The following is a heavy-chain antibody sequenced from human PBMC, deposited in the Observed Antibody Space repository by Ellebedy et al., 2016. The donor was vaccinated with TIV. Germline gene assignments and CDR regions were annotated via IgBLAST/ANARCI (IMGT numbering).Heavy chain of an antibody. V-gene: IGHV2-70*01. J-gene: IGHJ6*03. CDR2: IDWDDDK. Sequence: SGPTLVXPTQTLTLTCTFSGFSLSTSGMCVSWIRQPPGKALEWLALIDWDDDKYYSTSLKTRLTISKDTSKNQVVLTMTNMDPVDTATYYCARILYCGGAFGGYYYYMDVWGKGTTVTVSS. D-gene: IGHD2-21*01. CDR3: ARILYCGGAFGGYYYYMDV. CDR1: GFSLSTSGMC.